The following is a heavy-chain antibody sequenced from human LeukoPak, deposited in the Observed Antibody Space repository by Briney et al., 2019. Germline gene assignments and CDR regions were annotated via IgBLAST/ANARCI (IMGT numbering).Heavy chain of an antibody. CDR2: IHPGDSDT. V-gene: IGHV5-51*01. Sequence: GESLKISCKGSGYSFTNYWIGWVRQMPGKGLEWMGIIHPGDSDTRYSPSFQGQVTISADKSISTAYLQWSSLKASDTAIYFCARPSTSWYQLQHWGQGTLVTVSS. CDR1: GYSFTNYW. CDR3: ARPSTSWYQLQH. D-gene: IGHD6-13*01. J-gene: IGHJ1*01.